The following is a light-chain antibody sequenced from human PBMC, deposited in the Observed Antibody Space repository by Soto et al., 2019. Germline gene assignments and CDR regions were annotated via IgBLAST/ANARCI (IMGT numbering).Light chain of an antibody. J-gene: IGLJ1*01. CDR1: NSNIGSNT. V-gene: IGLV1-44*01. Sequence: QSVLTQPPSASGTPGQRVTISCSGSNSNIGSNTVNWYQQLPGTAPKLLIYYDNLRPSGVPDRISGSKSGTSASLAISGLQSDDEADYYCAAWDDSLNGRVFGNGTKVT. CDR3: AAWDDSLNGRV. CDR2: YDN.